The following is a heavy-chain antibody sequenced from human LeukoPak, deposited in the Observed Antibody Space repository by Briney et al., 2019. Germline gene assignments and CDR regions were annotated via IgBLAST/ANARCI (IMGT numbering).Heavy chain of an antibody. J-gene: IGHJ4*02. CDR2: INSDGRST. CDR1: GFTFRSYW. Sequence: GGSLRLSCAASGFTFRSYWMHWVRHAPGKGLVWVSRINSDGRSTTYADSVKGRFTISRDNAKNTLYLQMNSLRAEDTAVYYCATSPALVADWGQGTLVTVSS. CDR3: ATSPALVAD. V-gene: IGHV3-74*01. D-gene: IGHD3-16*02.